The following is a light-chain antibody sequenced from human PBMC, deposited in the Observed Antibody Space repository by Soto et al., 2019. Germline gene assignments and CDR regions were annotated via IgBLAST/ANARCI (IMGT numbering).Light chain of an antibody. Sequence: EVELTQSPAILSLSPGETATLSCRASQSVDKFLAWYQQRPGQPPRLLIFDASNRATGVPVRFSGSGSGTVFTLTIGSLEPEDSAVYYGQQRKNWPPITFGQGTRLEIK. CDR1: QSVDKF. CDR3: QQRKNWPPIT. J-gene: IGKJ5*01. CDR2: DAS. V-gene: IGKV3-11*01.